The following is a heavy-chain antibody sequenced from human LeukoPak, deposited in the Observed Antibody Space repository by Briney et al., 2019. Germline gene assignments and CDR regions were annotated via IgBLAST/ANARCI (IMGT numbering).Heavy chain of an antibody. J-gene: IGHJ5*02. CDR3: AREFNNSGSGFDP. Sequence: GASVKVSCKASGYTFTNYDINWVRQATGQGLEWMGWMNPNSGYKGYAQKFQGRVTMTRNTSTSTAYMELSSLRSEDTATYYCAREFNNSGSGFDPWGQGTLVTVSS. V-gene: IGHV1-8*01. CDR2: MNPNSGYK. CDR1: GYTFTNYD. D-gene: IGHD1-1*01.